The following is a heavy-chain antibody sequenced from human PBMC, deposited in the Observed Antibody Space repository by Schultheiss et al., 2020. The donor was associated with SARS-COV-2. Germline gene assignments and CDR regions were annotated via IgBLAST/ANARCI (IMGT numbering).Heavy chain of an antibody. J-gene: IGHJ4*02. CDR1: GGTFSSYA. V-gene: IGHV1-69*06. D-gene: IGHD3-10*01. CDR3: AKDPIPLYYYGSGSYVVD. Sequence: SVKVSCKASGGTFSSYAISWVRQAPGQGLEWMGGIIPIFGTANYAQKFQGRVTITADKSTTTAYMELSSLRAEDTAVYYCAKDPIPLYYYGSGSYVVDWGQGTLVTVSS. CDR2: IIPIFGTA.